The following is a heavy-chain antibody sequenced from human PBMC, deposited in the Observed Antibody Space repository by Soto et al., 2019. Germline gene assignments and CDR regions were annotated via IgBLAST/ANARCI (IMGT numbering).Heavy chain of an antibody. CDR2: ISHDGNIK. CDR1: GFSFSSYA. CDR3: AKELAYGDFWRGLEY. V-gene: IGHV3-30*18. Sequence: QVQLVESGGGVVQPGRSLRLSCAASGFSFSSYAMHWVCQAPGKVLEWVALISHDGNIKRYADFVEGRFIVFRDNSNNNLLLQMESLKTDDTAVYYCAKELAYGDFWRGLEYWGQGTLVTVAS. D-gene: IGHD3-3*01. J-gene: IGHJ4*02.